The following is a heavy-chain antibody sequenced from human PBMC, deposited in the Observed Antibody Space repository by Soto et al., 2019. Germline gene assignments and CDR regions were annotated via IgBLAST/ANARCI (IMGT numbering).Heavy chain of an antibody. CDR1: GFTFSSYS. J-gene: IGHJ3*02. CDR2: ISSSSSYI. D-gene: IGHD3-3*01. Sequence: EVQLVESGGGLVKPGGSLRLSCAASGFTFSSYSMNWVRQAPGKGLEWVSSISSSSSYIYYADSVKGRFTISRDNAKNSLYLQMNSLRAEDTAVYYCAREAGGVVTVADALDIWGQGTMVTVSS. CDR3: AREAGGVVTVADALDI. V-gene: IGHV3-21*01.